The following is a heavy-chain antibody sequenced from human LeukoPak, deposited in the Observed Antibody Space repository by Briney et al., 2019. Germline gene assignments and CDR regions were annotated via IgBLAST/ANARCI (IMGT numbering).Heavy chain of an antibody. CDR1: GFTLSSYS. Sequence: GGSLRLSCAASGFTLSSYSMNWVRQAPGKGLEWVSSISSSSSYIYYADSVKGRFTISRDNAKNSLYLQMNSLRAEDTAVYYCARDWARRRYCSGGSCYGFGDYWGQGTLVTVSS. CDR2: ISSSSSYI. J-gene: IGHJ4*02. V-gene: IGHV3-21*01. D-gene: IGHD2-15*01. CDR3: ARDWARRRYCSGGSCYGFGDY.